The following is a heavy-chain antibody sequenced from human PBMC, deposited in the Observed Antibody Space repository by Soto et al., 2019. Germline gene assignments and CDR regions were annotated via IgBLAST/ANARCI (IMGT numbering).Heavy chain of an antibody. J-gene: IGHJ2*01. CDR1: GGSISSGGYY. CDR2: IYYSGSA. CDR3: ARENVFSIFQNWYFDL. Sequence: QVQLQESCPGLVKPSQTLSLTCTVSGGSISSGGYYWSWIRQHPWKGLERIGYIYYSGSAYYSPSLNSGVTISVGTSKNQFCRELGSVTAANTGVYYCARENVFSIFQNWYFDLWGRGTLVTVSS. D-gene: IGHD3-3*01. V-gene: IGHV4-31*03.